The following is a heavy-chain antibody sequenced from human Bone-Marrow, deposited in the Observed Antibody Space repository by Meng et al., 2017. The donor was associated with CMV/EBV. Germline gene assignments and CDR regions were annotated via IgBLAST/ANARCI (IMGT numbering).Heavy chain of an antibody. J-gene: IGHJ6*02. V-gene: IGHV1-2*02. CDR2: INPNSGGT. Sequence: ASVKVSCKASGYTFTGYYMHWVRQAPGQGLEWMGWINPNSGGTNYAQKFQGRVTMTRDTSISTAYMELSRLRSDDTAVYYCARGGYCSSTSCSDYYYYYGMDVWGQGTTVTVYS. CDR3: ARGGYCSSTSCSDYYYYYGMDV. D-gene: IGHD2-2*01. CDR1: GYTFTGYY.